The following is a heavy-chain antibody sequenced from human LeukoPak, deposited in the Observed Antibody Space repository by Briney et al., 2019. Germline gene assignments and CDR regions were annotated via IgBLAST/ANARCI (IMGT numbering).Heavy chain of an antibody. CDR1: GGSISSYY. J-gene: IGHJ4*02. D-gene: IGHD3-9*01. V-gene: IGHV4-59*01. CDR2: IYYSGST. Sequence: SETLSLTSTVSGGSISSYYWSCIRQPPGKGLEWIGYIYYSGSTNYNPSLKSRVTISVDTSKNQFSLKLSSVTAADTAVYYCARASGELRCFDWLLYSGRNYFDYWGQGTLVTVSS. CDR3: ARASGELRCFDWLLYSGRNYFDY.